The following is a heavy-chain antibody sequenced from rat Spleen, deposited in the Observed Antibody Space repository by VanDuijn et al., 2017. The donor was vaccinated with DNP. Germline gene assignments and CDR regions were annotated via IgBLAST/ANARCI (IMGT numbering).Heavy chain of an antibody. CDR3: ARLGRLRPYWYFDF. Sequence: EVQLVESGGGLVQPGRSLRLSCAASGFSFRDYNMVWVRQAPKEGLEWVATIIYDGTRTYYPDSVKGRCTISRDDAESSLYLQMNSLKSEDTATYYCARLGRLRPYWYFDFWGPGTMVTVSS. CDR1: GFSFRDYN. D-gene: IGHD1-11*01. J-gene: IGHJ1*01. CDR2: IIYDGTRT. V-gene: IGHV5S10*01.